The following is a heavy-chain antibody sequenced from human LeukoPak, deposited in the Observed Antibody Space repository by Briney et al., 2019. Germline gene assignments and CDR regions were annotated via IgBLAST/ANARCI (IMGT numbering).Heavy chain of an antibody. CDR2: INHRGGT. D-gene: IGHD3-22*01. CDR3: ARAYYYDSSAAIDY. V-gene: IGHV4-34*01. Sequence: SETLSLTCGAYGGSFSGYYWNWIRQPPGMGLEWIGEINHRGGTGYNPSLKSRVTMSVDTSKNVFSLKLTSVTAADTAVYYCARAYYYDSSAAIDYWGQGILVTVSS. J-gene: IGHJ4*02. CDR1: GGSFSGYY.